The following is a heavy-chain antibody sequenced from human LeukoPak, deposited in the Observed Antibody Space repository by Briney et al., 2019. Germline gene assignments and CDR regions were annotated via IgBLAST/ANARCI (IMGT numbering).Heavy chain of an antibody. CDR2: ISSSGTST. J-gene: IGHJ4*02. D-gene: IGHD1-26*01. CDR3: VRNEGSYLKYYFDY. Sequence: GGSLRLSCAASGFTFNSYAMSWVREAPGKGLEWVSVISSSGTSTYYSDSVRGRFTISRDKFKNTVSPQMNRLRADDTAIYYCVRNEGSYLKYYFDYWGQGTLAIVSS. V-gene: IGHV3-23*01. CDR1: GFTFNSYA.